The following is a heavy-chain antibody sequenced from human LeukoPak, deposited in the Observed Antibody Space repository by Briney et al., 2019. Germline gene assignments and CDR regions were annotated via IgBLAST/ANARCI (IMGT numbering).Heavy chain of an antibody. CDR1: GFTFSSYE. CDR3: ARDITLTRGGRSDY. CDR2: INSDGTTT. D-gene: IGHD3-10*01. J-gene: IGHJ4*02. Sequence: GGPLRLSCAASGFTFSSYEMNWVRHTPGKGLVWVSRINSDGTTTNFADSVKGRFTISRDNAKNTVYLQMNSLRAEDTAVYYCARDITLTRGGRSDYWGQGTLVTVSS. V-gene: IGHV3-74*01.